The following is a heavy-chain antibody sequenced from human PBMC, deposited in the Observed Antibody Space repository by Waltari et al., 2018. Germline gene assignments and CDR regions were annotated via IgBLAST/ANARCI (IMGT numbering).Heavy chain of an antibody. CDR2: ISANGDST. J-gene: IGHJ4*02. D-gene: IGHD2-21*02. CDR1: GFRFSRCA. Sequence: EVQLVESGGGLVQPGGSLSLSCAGPGVPFTGFRFSRCAMSWVRQAPGKGLEWVSGISANGDSTYYADSVKGRFTISRDNSKNTLYLQVNSLRAEDTAVYYCAKAMAVTPYYFDYWGQGTLVTVSS. V-gene: IGHV3-23*04. CDR3: AKAMAVTPYYFDY.